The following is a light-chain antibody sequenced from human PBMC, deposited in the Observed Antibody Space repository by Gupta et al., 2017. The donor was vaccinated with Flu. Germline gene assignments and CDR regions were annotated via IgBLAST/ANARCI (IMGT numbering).Light chain of an antibody. CDR2: GDI. CDR3: QVWDNSRNHWF. V-gene: IGLV3-21*02. J-gene: IGLJ1*01. Sequence: SFVLAQPPSVSVAPGQTARITCGSNDIGRKSVHWYQQKPGQAPVLVIHGDIGPPSGVPERFSGSKFGKTATLTIRRVEAEDEADYYCQVWDNSRNHWFFGTGTKVTGL. CDR1: DIGRKS.